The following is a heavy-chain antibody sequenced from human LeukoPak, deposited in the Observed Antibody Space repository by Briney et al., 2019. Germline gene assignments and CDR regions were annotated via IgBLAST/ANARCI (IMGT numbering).Heavy chain of an antibody. V-gene: IGHV3-23*01. J-gene: IGHJ2*01. Sequence: PVGSLRLSCAASGFTFSSYAVSWVRQAPGKGLEWVSAISGSGGSTYYADSVKGRFTISRDNSKNTLYLPMNSLRAEDTAVYYCASSVTPYWYFALWGRGTMVTVSS. CDR3: ASSVTPYWYFAL. CDR1: GFTFSSYA. D-gene: IGHD2-21*02. CDR2: ISGSGGST.